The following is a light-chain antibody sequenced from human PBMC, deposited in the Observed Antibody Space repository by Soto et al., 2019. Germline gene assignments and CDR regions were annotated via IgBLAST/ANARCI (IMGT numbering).Light chain of an antibody. CDR2: EVT. Sequence: QSVLTQPPSASGSPGQSVTISCTGTSSDVGSYNYVSWYQQHPGKAPKLMIYEVTKRPSGVPDRFSGSKSGSTASLTVSGLQAEDEADYYCSSYAGSNNFVFGTGTKVTV. CDR1: SSDVGSYNY. J-gene: IGLJ1*01. V-gene: IGLV2-8*01. CDR3: SSYAGSNNFV.